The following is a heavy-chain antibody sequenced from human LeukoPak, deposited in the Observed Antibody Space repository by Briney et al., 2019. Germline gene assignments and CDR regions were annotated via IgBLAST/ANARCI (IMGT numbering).Heavy chain of an antibody. CDR1: GGSISSYY. CDR2: IYTSGST. D-gene: IGHD6-13*01. CDR3: ARGLYSSSWPDAFDI. J-gene: IGHJ3*02. Sequence: SETLSLTCTVSGGSISSYYWSWIRQPAGKGLEWIGRIYTSGSTNYNPSLKSRVTMSVDTSKNQFSLKLNSVTAADTAVYYCARGLYSSSWPDAFDIWGQGTMVTVSS. V-gene: IGHV4-4*07.